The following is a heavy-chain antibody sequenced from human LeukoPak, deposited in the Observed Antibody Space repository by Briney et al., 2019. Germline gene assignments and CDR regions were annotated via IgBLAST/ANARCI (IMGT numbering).Heavy chain of an antibody. CDR1: GGSISSGGYY. D-gene: IGHD6-19*01. J-gene: IGHJ1*01. Sequence: SETLSLTCTVSGGSISSGGYYWSWIRQHPGKGLEWIGSIYYSGSTYYNPSLKSRVTISADTSKNQFSLKLSSVTAADTAVYYCANIPQSSGWYEYFQHWGQGTLVTVSS. CDR2: IYYSGST. V-gene: IGHV4-39*01. CDR3: ANIPQSSGWYEYFQH.